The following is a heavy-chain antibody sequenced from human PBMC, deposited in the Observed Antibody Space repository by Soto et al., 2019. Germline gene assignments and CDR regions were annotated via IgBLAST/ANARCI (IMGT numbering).Heavy chain of an antibody. V-gene: IGHV1-3*05. Sequence: QVQLVQSGAEEKKPGASVKVSCKASGYTFTSYAMHWVRQAPGQRLEWMGWINAGNGNTKYSQKFQGRVTITRDTSASTAYMELSSLRSEDTAVYSCARSIVVVTALDYWGHGALVTVSS. CDR2: INAGNGNT. CDR3: ARSIVVVTALDY. CDR1: GYTFTSYA. D-gene: IGHD2-21*02. J-gene: IGHJ4*01.